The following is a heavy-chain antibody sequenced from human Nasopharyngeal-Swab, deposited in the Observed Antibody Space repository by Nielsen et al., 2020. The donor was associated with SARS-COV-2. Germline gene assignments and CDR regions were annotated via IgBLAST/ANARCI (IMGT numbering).Heavy chain of an antibody. V-gene: IGHV3-23*01. Sequence: GESLKISCTASGFTFSSYAMSWVRQAPGKGLEWVSEISGSGGSTYYAESVKGRFTISRDNSKNTLYLQMSSPRAEDTAIYYCAKDLGVESPLWFDYWGQGTLLTVSS. D-gene: IGHD4-23*01. J-gene: IGHJ4*02. CDR1: GFTFSSYA. CDR3: AKDLGVESPLWFDY. CDR2: ISGSGGST.